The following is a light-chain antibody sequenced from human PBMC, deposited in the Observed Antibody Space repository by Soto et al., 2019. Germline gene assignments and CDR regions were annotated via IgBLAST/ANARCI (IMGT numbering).Light chain of an antibody. J-gene: IGKJ5*01. CDR3: QQFNTYPIT. CDR1: QDIRGA. CDR2: DVS. V-gene: IGKV1-13*02. Sequence: AIQLTQSPSSLSASVGDRVTITCRASQDIRGALAWYQQKPGKAPKFLIFDVSTLQSGVPSRFSGSGSGTDFTLTISSLQPEDFGTYYCQQFNTYPITFGQATRLEIK.